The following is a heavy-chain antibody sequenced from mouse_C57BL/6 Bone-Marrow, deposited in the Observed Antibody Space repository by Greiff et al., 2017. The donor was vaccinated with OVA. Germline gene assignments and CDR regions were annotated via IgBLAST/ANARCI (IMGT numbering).Heavy chain of an antibody. V-gene: IGHV1-75*01. CDR3: ARAYYYGSRDY. CDR2: IFPGSGST. Sequence: VQLQQSGPELVKPGASVKISCKASGYTFTDYYINWVKQRPGQGLEWIGWIFPGSGSTYYNEKFKGKATLTVDKSSSTAYMLRSSLTSEDSAVYFCARAYYYGSRDYWGQGTSVTVSS. D-gene: IGHD1-1*01. CDR1: GYTFTDYY. J-gene: IGHJ4*01.